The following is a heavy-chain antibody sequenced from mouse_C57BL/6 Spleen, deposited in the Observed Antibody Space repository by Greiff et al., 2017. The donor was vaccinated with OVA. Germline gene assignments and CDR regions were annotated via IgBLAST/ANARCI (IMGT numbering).Heavy chain of an antibody. V-gene: IGHV5-17*01. CDR2: ISGGSSTI. J-gene: IGHJ3*01. CDR3: AGGGYEFAY. Sequence: EVKLMESGGGLVKPGGSLKLSCAASGFTFSDYGMHWVRQAPEKGLEWVAYISGGSSTIYYADTVKGRFTISRDNAKNTLFLQMTSLRSEDTAMYYCAGGGYEFAYWGQGTLVTVSA. CDR1: GFTFSDYG. D-gene: IGHD2-2*01.